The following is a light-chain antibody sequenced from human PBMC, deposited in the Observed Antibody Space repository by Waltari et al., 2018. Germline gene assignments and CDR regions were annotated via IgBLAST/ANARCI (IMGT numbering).Light chain of an antibody. J-gene: IGKJ1*01. Sequence: EIVLTQSPGTLSLSPGERATLSCRASQSVSRTLAWYQQKPGQPPRLLIYDASTRATGIPDRFRGRGSGTDFSLTISRLEPEDFAVYYCQKYGTLPATFGQGTKVEIK. CDR3: QKYGTLPAT. CDR2: DAS. V-gene: IGKV3-20*01. CDR1: QSVSRT.